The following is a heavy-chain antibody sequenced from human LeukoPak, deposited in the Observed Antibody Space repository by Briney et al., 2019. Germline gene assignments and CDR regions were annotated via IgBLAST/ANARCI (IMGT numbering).Heavy chain of an antibody. CDR1: GYTFTGYY. CDR3: ARDSSGWYRWFDL. V-gene: IGHV1-2*02. D-gene: IGHD6-19*01. J-gene: IGHJ5*02. Sequence: ASVKVSCEASGYTFTGYYMHWVRQAPGQGLEWMGWINPNSGGTNYAQKFQGRVTMTRDTSISTAYMELSRLTSDDTAVYYCARDSSGWYRWFDLWGQGTLVTVSS. CDR2: INPNSGGT.